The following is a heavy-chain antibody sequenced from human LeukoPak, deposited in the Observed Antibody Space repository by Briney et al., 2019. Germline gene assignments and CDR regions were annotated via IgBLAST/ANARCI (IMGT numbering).Heavy chain of an antibody. J-gene: IGHJ3*02. V-gene: IGHV3-13*01. D-gene: IGHD5-24*01. CDR1: GFTFSSSD. CDR2: IGTAGDT. Sequence: QAGGSLRLSCAASGFTFSSSDMHWVRQATGKGLEWVSAIGTAGDTYYQGSVKGRFTISRENAKNSLYLQMNSLRAGDTAVYYCVRDGREGFDIWGHGTLVIVSS. CDR3: VRDGREGFDI.